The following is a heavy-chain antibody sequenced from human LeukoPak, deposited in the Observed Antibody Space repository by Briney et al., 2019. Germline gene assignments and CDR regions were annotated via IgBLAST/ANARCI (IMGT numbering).Heavy chain of an antibody. D-gene: IGHD5-12*01. Sequence: GGSLRLSCAASGFTFSDYYMSWIRQAPGKGLEWVSYISSSGSTIYYADSVKGRFTISRDNAKNSLYLQMNSLRAEDTAVYYCARGLRRMVAFPYYYYGMDVWGQGTTVTVSS. V-gene: IGHV3-11*01. J-gene: IGHJ6*02. CDR1: GFTFSDYY. CDR2: ISSSGSTI. CDR3: ARGLRRMVAFPYYYYGMDV.